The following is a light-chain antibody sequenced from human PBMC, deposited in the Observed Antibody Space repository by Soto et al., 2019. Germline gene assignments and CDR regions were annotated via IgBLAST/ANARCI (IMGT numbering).Light chain of an antibody. Sequence: EIVMTQSPATLSVSPGDTVTLSCRASQSVSSNLAWYQQKPGQAPRLLIYGTYTRATGIPARFSGSGSGTEFTLTISSLQSEDLAVDYCQQYDNWPPFTFGPGTQVDLK. J-gene: IGKJ3*01. CDR1: QSVSSN. CDR2: GTY. V-gene: IGKV3D-15*01. CDR3: QQYDNWPPFT.